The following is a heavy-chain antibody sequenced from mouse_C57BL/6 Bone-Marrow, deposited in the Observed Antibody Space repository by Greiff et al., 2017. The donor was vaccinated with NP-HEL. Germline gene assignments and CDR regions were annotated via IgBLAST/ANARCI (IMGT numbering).Heavy chain of an antibody. J-gene: IGHJ4*01. D-gene: IGHD3-2*02. V-gene: IGHV2-2*01. CDR1: GFSLTSYG. CDR3: ARNYGQLRLHYAMDY. CDR2: IWSGGST. Sequence: QVQLKESGPGLVQPSQSLSITCTVSGFSLTSYGVHWVRQSPGKGLEWLGVIWSGGSTDYNAAFISRLSISKDNSKSQVFFKMNSLQADDTAIYYCARNYGQLRLHYAMDYWGQGTSVTVSS.